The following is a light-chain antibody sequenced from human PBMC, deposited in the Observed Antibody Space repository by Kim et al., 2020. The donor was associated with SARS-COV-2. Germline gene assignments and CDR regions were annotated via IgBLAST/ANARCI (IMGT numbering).Light chain of an antibody. Sequence: SASVGDRVTITCRASQDISSYLAWYQQRPGKAPNLLIYAASTLLSGVPSRFSGSGSGTDFTLTISSLQPEDFATYYCQELHDSPLTFGGGTKLEIK. CDR3: QELHDSPLT. J-gene: IGKJ4*01. CDR2: AAS. CDR1: QDISSY. V-gene: IGKV1-9*01.